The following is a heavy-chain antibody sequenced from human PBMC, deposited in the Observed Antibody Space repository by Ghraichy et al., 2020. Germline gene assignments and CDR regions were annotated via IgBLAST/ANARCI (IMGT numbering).Heavy chain of an antibody. CDR1: GFTFDDYG. CDR2: ISWNSAPF. D-gene: IGHD6-13*01. J-gene: IGHJ6*02. CDR3: AKDVSASGGRNYCYYGMDV. Sequence: SLNISCVASGFTFDDYGMHWVRQAPGKGLEWVSGISWNSAPFGYADSVKGRFTISRDNAKNSLYLQMNSLRAEDTALYYCAKDVSASGGRNYCYYGMDVWGQGTTVTVSS. V-gene: IGHV3-9*01.